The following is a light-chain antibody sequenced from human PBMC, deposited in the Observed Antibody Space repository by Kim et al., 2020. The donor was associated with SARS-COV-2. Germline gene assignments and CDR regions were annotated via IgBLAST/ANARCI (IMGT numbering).Light chain of an antibody. Sequence: GQRVTISCSGSDSNLGSTNVYWYQHLPGTAPKLLIYNNDRRPSGVPDRFSASKSGTSASLAISGLRSEDEADYYCSAWDVSLSAGVFGGGTQLTVL. J-gene: IGLJ3*02. CDR1: DSNLGSTN. V-gene: IGLV1-47*01. CDR3: SAWDVSLSAGV. CDR2: NND.